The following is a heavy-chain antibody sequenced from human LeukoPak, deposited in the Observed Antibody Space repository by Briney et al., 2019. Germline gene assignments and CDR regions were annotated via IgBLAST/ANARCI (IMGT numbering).Heavy chain of an antibody. CDR2: ISYDGSNK. CDR1: GFTFSSYG. D-gene: IGHD2-15*01. V-gene: IGHV3-30*18. J-gene: IGHJ3*02. CDR3: AKGLYCSGGSCYPPPFVPDAFDI. Sequence: GRSLRLSCAASGFTFSSYGMHWVRQAPGKGLEWVAVISYDGSNKYYADSVKGRFTISRDNSKNTLYLQMNSLRAEDTAVHYCAKGLYCSGGSCYPPPFVPDAFDIWGQGTMVTVSS.